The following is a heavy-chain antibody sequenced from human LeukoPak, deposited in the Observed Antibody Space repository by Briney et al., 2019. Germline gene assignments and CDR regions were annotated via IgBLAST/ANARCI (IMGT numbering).Heavy chain of an antibody. D-gene: IGHD6-13*01. J-gene: IGHJ4*02. CDR3: AKDNRVRAAAGACFDY. CDR1: GFTFSNYW. Sequence: GGSLRLSCAASGFTFSNYWMHWVRQAPGKGLVWVSRIRHDAGVTTYADSVKGRFTISRDNAKNSLYLQMNSLRAEDTALYYCAKDNRVRAAAGACFDYWGQGTLVTVSS. V-gene: IGHV3-74*01. CDR2: IRHDAGVT.